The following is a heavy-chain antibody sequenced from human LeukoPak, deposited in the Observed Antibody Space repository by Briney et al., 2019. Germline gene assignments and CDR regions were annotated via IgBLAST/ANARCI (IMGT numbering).Heavy chain of an antibody. CDR2: TYYRSKYYN. Sequence: SQTLSLTCAISGDSVSSDNAAWNWIRPSPSRRLEWLGRTYYRSKYYNDYAVSVKSRITISPDTPKTQISLQLNSVTPEDTAVYYCARDERRACSGTTCYFNWFDTWGQGTLVTVSS. J-gene: IGHJ5*02. CDR1: GDSVSSDNAA. D-gene: IGHD2-2*01. V-gene: IGHV6-1*01. CDR3: ARDERRACSGTTCYFNWFDT.